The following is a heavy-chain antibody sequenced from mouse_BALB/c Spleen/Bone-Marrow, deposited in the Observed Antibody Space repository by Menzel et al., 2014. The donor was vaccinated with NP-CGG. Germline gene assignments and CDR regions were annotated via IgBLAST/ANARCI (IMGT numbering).Heavy chain of an antibody. J-gene: IGHJ2*01. CDR2: IDPSDSYT. V-gene: IGHV1S127*01. D-gene: IGHD2-4*01. CDR3: TRDDYGY. CDR1: GYTFTSNW. Sequence: QVQLQQSGAELVKPGASVKMSCKASGYTFTSNWMHWVKQRPGQGLEWIGTIDPSDSYTSYNQKFKGKATLTVDTSSSTAYMQLSSLTSEDSAVYYCTRDDYGYWGQGTTLTVSS.